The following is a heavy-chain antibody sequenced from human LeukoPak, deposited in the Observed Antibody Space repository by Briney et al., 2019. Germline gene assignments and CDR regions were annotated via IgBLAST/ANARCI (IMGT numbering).Heavy chain of an antibody. V-gene: IGHV4-59*08. CDR2: IYYSGST. CDR3: ARLGDVVPAALFDY. Sequence: NPSETLSLTCTVSGGSISTYYWSWIRQPPRKGLDWIGYIYYSGSTNYNPSLKSRVTISVDTSKNQFSLKLSSVTAADTAVYYCARLGDVVPAALFDYWGQGTLVTVSS. J-gene: IGHJ4*02. D-gene: IGHD2-2*01. CDR1: GGSISTYY.